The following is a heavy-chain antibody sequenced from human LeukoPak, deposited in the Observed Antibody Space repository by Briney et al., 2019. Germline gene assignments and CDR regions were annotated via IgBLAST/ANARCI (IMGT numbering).Heavy chain of an antibody. V-gene: IGHV1-46*01. D-gene: IGHD2-2*02. CDR1: GYTFTSYY. J-gene: IGHJ6*02. CDR3: ARANTDDVYYGMDV. Sequence: GASVKVSCKASGYTFTSYYMHWVRQAPGQGLEWMGIINPSGGSTSYAQKFQGRVTITADKSTSTAYMELSSLRSEDTAVYYCARANTDDVYYGMDVWGQGTTVTVSS. CDR2: INPSGGST.